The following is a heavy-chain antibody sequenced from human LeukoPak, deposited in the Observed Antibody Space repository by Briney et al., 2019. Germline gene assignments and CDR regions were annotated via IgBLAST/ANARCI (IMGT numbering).Heavy chain of an antibody. Sequence: GGFLRLSCAASGFTFSSYAMSWVRQAPGKGLEWVSAISGSGGSTYYADSVKGWFTISRDNSKNTLYLQMNSLRAEDTAVYYCAKDVDTAMVSFFDYWGQGTLVTVSS. CDR3: AKDVDTAMVSFFDY. V-gene: IGHV3-23*01. D-gene: IGHD5-18*01. J-gene: IGHJ4*02. CDR2: ISGSGGST. CDR1: GFTFSSYA.